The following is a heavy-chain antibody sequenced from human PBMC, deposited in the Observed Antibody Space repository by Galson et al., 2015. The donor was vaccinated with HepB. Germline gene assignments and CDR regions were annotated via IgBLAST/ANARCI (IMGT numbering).Heavy chain of an antibody. V-gene: IGHV3-33*01. Sequence: SLRLSCAASGFTFSNYGMHWVRQAPGKGLEWVAVIWYDGSNKYYADSVKGRFTISRDNSKNTLYLQMNSLRAEDTAVYYCARDRYYYGSGTDSWGQGTLVTVSS. CDR3: ARDRYYYGSGTDS. CDR1: GFTFSNYG. J-gene: IGHJ5*01. CDR2: IWYDGSNK. D-gene: IGHD3-10*01.